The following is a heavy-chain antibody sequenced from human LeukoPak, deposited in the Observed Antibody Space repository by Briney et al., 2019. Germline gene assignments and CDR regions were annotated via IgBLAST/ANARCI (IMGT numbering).Heavy chain of an antibody. Sequence: GGSLRLSCAASGFTFSSYEMNWVRQAPGKGLEWVSYISSSGRTIYYADSVKGRFTISRDNAKNSLYLQMNSLRAEDTAVYYCARDWAPYDSSGYYDYWGQGTLVTVSS. CDR2: ISSSGRTI. CDR3: ARDWAPYDSSGYYDY. J-gene: IGHJ4*02. V-gene: IGHV3-48*03. D-gene: IGHD3-22*01. CDR1: GFTFSSYE.